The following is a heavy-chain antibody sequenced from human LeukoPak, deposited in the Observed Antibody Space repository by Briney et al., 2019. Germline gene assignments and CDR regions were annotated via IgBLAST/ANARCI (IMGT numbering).Heavy chain of an antibody. J-gene: IGHJ5*02. D-gene: IGHD2-15*01. CDR2: IRYDGSNK. CDR1: GFTFSSYG. Sequence: GGSLRLSCAASGFTFSSYGMHWVRQAPGKGLEWVAFIRYDGSNKYYADSVKGRFTISRDNSKNTLYLQMNSLRAEDTAVYYCAKDQDRHNGGSVQNWFDPWGQGTLVTVSS. V-gene: IGHV3-30*02. CDR3: AKDQDRHNGGSVQNWFDP.